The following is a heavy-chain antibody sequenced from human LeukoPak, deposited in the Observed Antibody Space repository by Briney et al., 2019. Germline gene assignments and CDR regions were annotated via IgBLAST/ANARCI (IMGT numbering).Heavy chain of an antibody. J-gene: IGHJ4*02. D-gene: IGHD6-19*01. CDR3: ARESIAVAGAPFDY. V-gene: IGHV3-48*03. CDR2: ISSGSTI. CDR1: GFTFSSYE. Sequence: PGGSLRLSCAASGFTFSSYEMNWVRQAPGKGLERGSYISSGSTIYDADSVKSRFTISRDNAKNSLYLQMNSLRAEDTAVYYCARESIAVAGAPFDYWGQGTLVTVSS.